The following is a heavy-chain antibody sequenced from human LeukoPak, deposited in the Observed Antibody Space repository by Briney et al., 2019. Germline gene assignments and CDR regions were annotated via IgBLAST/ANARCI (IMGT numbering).Heavy chain of an antibody. CDR1: GFTFSSYS. J-gene: IGHJ4*02. Sequence: PGGSLRLSCAASGFTFSSYSMNWVRQAPGKGLEWVSSISSSSSYIYYAGSVKGRFTISRDNAKNSLYLQMNSLRAEDTAVYYCARDVLARSSSSLADYWGQGTLVTVTS. CDR3: ARDVLARSSSSLADY. V-gene: IGHV3-21*01. D-gene: IGHD6-6*01. CDR2: ISSSSSYI.